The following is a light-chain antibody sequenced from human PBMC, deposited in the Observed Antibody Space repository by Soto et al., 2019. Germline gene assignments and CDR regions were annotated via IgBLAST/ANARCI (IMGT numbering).Light chain of an antibody. CDR3: SSYTSSSTMV. CDR2: EVS. V-gene: IGLV2-18*02. J-gene: IGLJ2*01. CDR1: SSDVGSYNR. Sequence: QSALTQPPSVSGSPGQSVTISCTGTSSDVGSYNRVSWYQQPPGTAPKLMIYEVSNRPSGVPDRFSGSKPRNTASLTISGLQAEDEADYYCSSYTSSSTMVFGGGTQLTVL.